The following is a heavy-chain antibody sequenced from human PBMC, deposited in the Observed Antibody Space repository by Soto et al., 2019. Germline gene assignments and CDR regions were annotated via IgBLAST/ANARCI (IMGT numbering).Heavy chain of an antibody. CDR2: IYYSGST. CDR3: AREIAAAGNIRYNWFDP. Sequence: SETLSLTCTVSGGSISSYYWSWIRQPPGKGLEWIGYIYYSGSTNYNPSLKSRVTISVDTSKNQFSLKLSSVTAADTAVYYCAREIAAAGNIRYNWFDPWGQGTLVTVSS. J-gene: IGHJ5*02. V-gene: IGHV4-59*01. CDR1: GGSISSYY. D-gene: IGHD6-13*01.